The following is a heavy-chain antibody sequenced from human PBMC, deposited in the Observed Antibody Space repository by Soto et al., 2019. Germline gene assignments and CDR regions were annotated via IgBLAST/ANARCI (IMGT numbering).Heavy chain of an antibody. CDR3: ARGPSADKVDY. D-gene: IGHD3-3*01. V-gene: IGHV4-30-4*01. CDR2: IYNSGST. Sequence: QVQLQEPGPGLVEPSQTLSLTCTVSGASVRSDYYYWSWIRQPPGRGLEWIGHIYNSGSTYSNPSRKSXXTXSXXTSKNQFSLKLSSVTAADTAVYYCARGPSADKVDYWGQGTLVTVSS. J-gene: IGHJ4*02. CDR1: GASVRSDYYY.